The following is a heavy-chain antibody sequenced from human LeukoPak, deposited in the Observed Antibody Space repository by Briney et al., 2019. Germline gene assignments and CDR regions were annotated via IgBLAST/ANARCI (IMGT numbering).Heavy chain of an antibody. CDR2: ISSSGSTI. J-gene: IGHJ4*02. CDR1: GFTFSDYY. CDR3: AKRGVVIRVILVGFHKEAYYFDS. Sequence: GGSLRLSCAASGFTFSDYYMSWLRQAPGKGLEWVSHISSSGSTIYYADSVKGRFTISRDNAKNSLYLQMNSLRAEDTAVYFCAKRGVVIRVILVGFHKEAYYFDSWGQGALVTVSS. V-gene: IGHV3-11*01. D-gene: IGHD3-22*01.